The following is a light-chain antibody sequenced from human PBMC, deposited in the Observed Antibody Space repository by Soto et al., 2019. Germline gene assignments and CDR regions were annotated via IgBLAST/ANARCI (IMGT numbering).Light chain of an antibody. CDR1: QXXXXX. Sequence: DIQMTQSPSSVSASIXXXXXXTCRASQXXXXXXGWYQQNPGKAPQLLIYAASSLQSGVPSRFSGSGSGTDFTLTISSLQTEDSATYYCQQANSFPFTFGQGTRLEI. CDR3: QQANSFPFT. CDR2: AAS. J-gene: IGKJ2*01. V-gene: IGKV1-12*01.